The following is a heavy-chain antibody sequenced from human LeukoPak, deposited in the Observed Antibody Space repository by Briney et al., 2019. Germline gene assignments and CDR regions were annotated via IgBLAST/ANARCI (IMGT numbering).Heavy chain of an antibody. V-gene: IGHV1-2*02. CDR2: INPNSDGT. Sequence: ASVKVSCKASGYTFTGYYIHWVRQAPGQGLEWMGWINPNSDGTNYAQKFQGRVTMTSDTSISTAYTELSRLRSDDTAFYHCARDLNVYPYYFDFWGQGTLVTVSS. J-gene: IGHJ4*02. CDR1: GYTFTGYY. CDR3: ARDLNVYPYYFDF. D-gene: IGHD3-10*02.